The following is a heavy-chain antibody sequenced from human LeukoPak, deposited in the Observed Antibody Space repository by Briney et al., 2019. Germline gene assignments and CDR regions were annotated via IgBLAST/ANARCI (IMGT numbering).Heavy chain of an antibody. CDR1: GFTFSSYS. CDR3: AKDSNYSTLDY. D-gene: IGHD4-11*01. V-gene: IGHV3-21*01. CDR2: ISSSSSYI. J-gene: IGHJ4*02. Sequence: GGSLRLSCAASGFTFSSYSMNWVRQAPGKGLEWVSSISSSSSYIYYADSVKGRFTISRDNSKNTPYLQMNSLRAEDTAVYYCAKDSNYSTLDYWGQGTLVTVSS.